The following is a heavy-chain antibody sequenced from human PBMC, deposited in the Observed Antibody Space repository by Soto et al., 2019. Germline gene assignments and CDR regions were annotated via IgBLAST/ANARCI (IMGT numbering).Heavy chain of an antibody. Sequence: LRLSCAASGFTFSSYAMHWVRQAPGKGLEWVAVISYGGSNKYYADSVKGRFTISRDNSKNTLYLQMNSLRAEDTAVYYCARDYYDSSGLDYWGQRTLVTVSS. J-gene: IGHJ4*02. V-gene: IGHV3-30-3*01. CDR2: ISYGGSNK. CDR1: GFTFSSYA. CDR3: ARDYYDSSGLDY. D-gene: IGHD3-22*01.